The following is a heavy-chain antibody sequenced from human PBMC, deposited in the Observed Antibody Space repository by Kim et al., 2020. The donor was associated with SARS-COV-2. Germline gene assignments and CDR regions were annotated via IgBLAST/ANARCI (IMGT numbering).Heavy chain of an antibody. D-gene: IGHD3-3*01. Sequence: ASVKVSCKASGYTFTGYYMHWVRQAPGQGLEWMGRINPNSGGTNYAQKFQGRVTMTRDTSISTAYMELSRLRSDDTAVYYCARDRRLRFLETSDAFDIWGQGTMVTVSS. J-gene: IGHJ3*02. CDR2: INPNSGGT. V-gene: IGHV1-2*06. CDR3: ARDRRLRFLETSDAFDI. CDR1: GYTFTGYY.